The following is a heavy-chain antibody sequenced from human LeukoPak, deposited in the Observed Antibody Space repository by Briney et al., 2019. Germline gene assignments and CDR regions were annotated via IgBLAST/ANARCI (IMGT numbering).Heavy chain of an antibody. J-gene: IGHJ4*02. CDR1: GFTVSSSY. V-gene: IGHV3-66*04. CDR2: ISSGGTT. CDR3: ARLAVAYFDY. D-gene: IGHD6-19*01. Sequence: PGGSLRLSCAASGFTVSSSYLSWVRQAPGKGLEWVSVISSGGTTYYADPVKGRFIISRDNSKNTLYLQMNSLRAGDTAVYYCARLAVAYFDYWGQGTLVTVSS.